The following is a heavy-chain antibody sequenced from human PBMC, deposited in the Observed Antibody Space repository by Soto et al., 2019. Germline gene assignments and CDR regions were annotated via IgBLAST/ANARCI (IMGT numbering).Heavy chain of an antibody. CDR3: ARAYGGRLDAFDI. CDR1: GFTFSSYW. J-gene: IGHJ3*02. V-gene: IGHV3-74*01. Sequence: VQLVESGGGLVQPGGSLRLSCAASGFTFSSYWMHWVRQAPGKGLVWVSRINSDGSSTSYADSVKGRFTISRDNAKNTLYLQMNSLRAEDTAVYYCARAYGGRLDAFDIWGQGTMVTVSS. D-gene: IGHD2-15*01. CDR2: INSDGSST.